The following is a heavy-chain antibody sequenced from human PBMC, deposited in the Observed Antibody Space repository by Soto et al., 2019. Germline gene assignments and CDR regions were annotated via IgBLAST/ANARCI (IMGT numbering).Heavy chain of an antibody. V-gene: IGHV4-34*01. CDR1: GGSFSGYY. CDR3: ERGSRMRIPAASGRDYYYHGLEV. CDR2: INHRGSI. J-gene: IGHJ6*02. Sequence: QVQLQQWGAGLLKPSETLSLNCAVYGGSFSGYYWSWIRQPPGKGLEWIGEINHRGSINYNPSLKSRVTMSVDTSKNQFSLKLNYVTAAATAVFYCERGSRMRIPAASGRDYYYHGLEVWGQGTAVTVSS. D-gene: IGHD2-15*01.